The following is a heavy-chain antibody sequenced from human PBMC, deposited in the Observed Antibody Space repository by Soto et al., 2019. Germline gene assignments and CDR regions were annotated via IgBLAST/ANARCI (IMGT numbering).Heavy chain of an antibody. CDR2: ISYDGSNK. CDR3: AREHPDNDYGDY. V-gene: IGHV3-30*04. CDR1: GFTFSSYA. Sequence: GGSLRLSCAASGFTFSSYAMHWVRQAPGKGLEWVAVISYDGSNKYYADSVKGRFTISRDNSKNTLYLQMNSLRAEDTAVYYCAREHPDNDYGDYWGQGTLVTVSS. J-gene: IGHJ4*02.